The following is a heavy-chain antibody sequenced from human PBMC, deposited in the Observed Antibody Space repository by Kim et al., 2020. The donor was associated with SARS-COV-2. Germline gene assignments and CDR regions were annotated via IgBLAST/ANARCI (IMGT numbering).Heavy chain of an antibody. Sequence: KWYNDYAVSVKSRITINPDTSKNHFSLHLNSLTPEDTAVYYCARGDSFDPWGQGTLVTVSS. J-gene: IGHJ5*02. CDR3: ARGDSFDP. D-gene: IGHD3-3*01. V-gene: IGHV6-1*01. CDR2: KWYN.